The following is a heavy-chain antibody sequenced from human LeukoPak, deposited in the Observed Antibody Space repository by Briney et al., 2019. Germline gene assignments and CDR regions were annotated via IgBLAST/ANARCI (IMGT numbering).Heavy chain of an antibody. CDR1: GYTFTDYY. CDR2: INPNSGGT. J-gene: IGHJ4*02. D-gene: IGHD5-18*01. Sequence: GASVKVSCKASGYTFTDYYMHWVRQAPGQGLEWMGWINPNSGGTNYAQKFQGRVTMTRDTSISTAYMELSRLRSDDTAVYYCARVDTAMVPYFDYWGQGTLVTVSS. V-gene: IGHV1-2*02. CDR3: ARVDTAMVPYFDY.